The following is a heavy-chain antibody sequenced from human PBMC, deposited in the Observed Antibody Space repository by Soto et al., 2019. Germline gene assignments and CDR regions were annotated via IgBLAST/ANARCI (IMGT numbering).Heavy chain of an antibody. D-gene: IGHD6-25*01. V-gene: IGHV4-31*03. CDR3: AREAAGILNWFDP. J-gene: IGHJ5*02. Sequence: QVQLQESGPGLVKPSQTLSLTCTVSGGSISSGGYYWSWIRQHPGKGLEWIGYIYYSGSTYYNPPXXXGXXISVDTSKNQFSLKLSSVTAADTAVYYCAREAAGILNWFDPWGQGTLVTVSS. CDR2: IYYSGST. CDR1: GGSISSGGYY.